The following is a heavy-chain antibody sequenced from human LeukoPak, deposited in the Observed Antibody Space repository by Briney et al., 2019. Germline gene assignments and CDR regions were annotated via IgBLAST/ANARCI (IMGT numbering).Heavy chain of an antibody. J-gene: IGHJ6*02. CDR2: IYYSGST. V-gene: IGHV4-39*01. CDR3: ARGPGRGYYYGMDV. Sequence: PSETLSLTCTVSGGSISSSSYYWGWIRQPPGKGLEWIGSIYYSGSTYYNPSLKSRVTISVDTSKNQFSLKLSSVTAADTAVYYCARGPGRGYYYGMDVWGQGTTVTVSS. CDR1: GGSISSSSYY.